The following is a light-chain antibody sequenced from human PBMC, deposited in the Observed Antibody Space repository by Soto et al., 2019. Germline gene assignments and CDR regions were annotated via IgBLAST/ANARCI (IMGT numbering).Light chain of an antibody. CDR3: QQYENLPT. CDR2: DAS. V-gene: IGKV1-33*01. CDR1: QNINNY. J-gene: IGKJ5*01. Sequence: EIVMTQSPSSLSASVGDRVTITCQASQNINNYLNWYQQKPGRAPKLLIYDASNLEAGVPSRFRGSGSGTDFTFTISRLQPEDIATYYCQQYENLPTFGQGIRLEI.